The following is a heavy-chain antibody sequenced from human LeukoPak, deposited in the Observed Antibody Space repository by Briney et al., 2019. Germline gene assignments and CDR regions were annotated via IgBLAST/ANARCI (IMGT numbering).Heavy chain of an antibody. CDR1: GFTFIVYY. Sequence: ASVKVSCKASGFTFIVYYMHWERQGPGQGLGWMGWINLNTGDTDYAPKVQARGTMTRDTAITTAYMELSRLSYDDTAVYYCARDPPALDYWVRGSLVSVSS. CDR2: INLNTGDT. CDR3: ARDPPALDY. V-gene: IGHV1-2*02. J-gene: IGHJ4*02.